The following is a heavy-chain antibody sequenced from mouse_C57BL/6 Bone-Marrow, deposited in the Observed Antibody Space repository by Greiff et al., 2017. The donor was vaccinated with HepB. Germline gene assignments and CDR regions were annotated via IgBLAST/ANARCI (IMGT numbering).Heavy chain of an antibody. CDR1: GYSITSGYY. CDR3: ARDLLWLRRAY. V-gene: IGHV3-6*01. CDR2: ISYDGSN. J-gene: IGHJ3*01. Sequence: EVKLMESGPGLVKPSQSLSLTCSVTGYSITSGYYWNWIRQFPGNKLEWMGYISYDGSNNYNPSLKNRISITRDTSKNQFFLKLNSVTTEDTATYYCARDLLWLRRAYWGQGTLVTVSA. D-gene: IGHD2-2*01.